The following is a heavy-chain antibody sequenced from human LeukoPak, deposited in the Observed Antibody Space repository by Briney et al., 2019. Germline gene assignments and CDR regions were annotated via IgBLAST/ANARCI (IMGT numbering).Heavy chain of an antibody. D-gene: IGHD6-25*01. CDR1: PGALSSHY. CDR2: SYYSGST. CDR3: ARQGGGFWYFDL. J-gene: IGHJ2*01. Sequence: PLETLSLTSTVSPGALSSHYWSLIPQPPGEGLQGIGYSYYSGSTNYNPSLRSRVTMSVDTTKNQFSLKLSSVTAADTAVYYCARQGGGFWYFDLWGRGTLVTVSS. V-gene: IGHV4-59*08.